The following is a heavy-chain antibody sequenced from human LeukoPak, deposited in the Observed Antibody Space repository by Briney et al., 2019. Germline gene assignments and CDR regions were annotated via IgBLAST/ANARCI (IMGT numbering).Heavy chain of an antibody. Sequence: GGSLRLSCAASGSTFTTYAMSGVRQAPGKGLEWVAVIWYDGSNKYYADSVKGRFTLSRDNSENTLFPQKNSLRAEDTGLYFFARDGRAVERGIGYLHYGGERPRVTVSS. CDR3: ARDGRAVERGIGYLHY. V-gene: IGHV3-33*08. CDR2: IWYDGSNK. CDR1: GSTFTTYA. J-gene: IGHJ4*02. D-gene: IGHD1-26*01.